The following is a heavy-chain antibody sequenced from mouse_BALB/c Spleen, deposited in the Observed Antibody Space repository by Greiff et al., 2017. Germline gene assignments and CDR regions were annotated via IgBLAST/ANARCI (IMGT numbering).Heavy chain of an antibody. D-gene: IGHD1-1*01. CDR1: GYSITSDYA. V-gene: IGHV3-2*02. J-gene: IGHJ4*01. CDR3: ARDGSSYSYAMDY. Sequence: EVKLMESGPGLVKPSQSLSLTCTVTGYSITSDYAWNWIRQFPGNKLEWMGYISYSGSTSYNPSLKSRISITRDTSKNQFFLQLNSVTTEDTATYYCARDGSSYSYAMDYWGQGTSVTVSS. CDR2: ISYSGST.